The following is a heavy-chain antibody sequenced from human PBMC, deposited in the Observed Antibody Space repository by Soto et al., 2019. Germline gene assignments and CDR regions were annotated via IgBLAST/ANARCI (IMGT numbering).Heavy chain of an antibody. CDR2: ISSNGGTT. J-gene: IGHJ4*02. D-gene: IGHD1-7*01. Sequence: EVQLAESGGGMVQPGGSLRLSCVASGFTFSSYDMHWVRQAPGKGLEYVSSISSNGGTTYYGNSVKGIFTISRDNSKNTLYLQMGSLRAGDMAVYYCVRRVSGNYDYWGQGNLVTVSS. V-gene: IGHV3-64*01. CDR3: VRRVSGNYDY. CDR1: GFTFSSYD.